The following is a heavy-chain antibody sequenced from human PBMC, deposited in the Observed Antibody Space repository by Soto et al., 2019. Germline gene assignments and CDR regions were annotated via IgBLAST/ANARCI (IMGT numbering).Heavy chain of an antibody. D-gene: IGHD2-2*01. CDR2: IIPIFGTA. V-gene: IGHV1-69*13. J-gene: IGHJ5*02. CDR3: ARQAHCSSTSCPLVNWFDP. CDR1: GGTFSSYA. Sequence: VKVSCKASGGTFSSYAISWVRQAPGQGLEWMGGIIPIFGTANYAQKFQGRVTITADESTSTAYMELSSLRSEDTAVYYCARQAHCSSTSCPLVNWFDPWGQGTLVTVSS.